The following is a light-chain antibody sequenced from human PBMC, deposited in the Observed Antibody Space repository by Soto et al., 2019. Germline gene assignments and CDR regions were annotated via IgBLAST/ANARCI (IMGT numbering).Light chain of an antibody. CDR1: QSVRSSY. V-gene: IGKV3D-20*02. CDR2: GAF. CDR3: QQRTNWPLLT. Sequence: EIVLTQSPGTLSLSPGERATLSCRASQSVRSSYLAWYQKKPGQAPRLLIYGAFSRATGIPARFSGSGSGTDFTLIISSLEPEDFAVYYCQQRTNWPLLTFGGGTKVDIK. J-gene: IGKJ4*01.